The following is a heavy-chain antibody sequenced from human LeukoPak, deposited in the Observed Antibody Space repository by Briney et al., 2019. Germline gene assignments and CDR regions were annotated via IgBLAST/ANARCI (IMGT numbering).Heavy chain of an antibody. J-gene: IGHJ3*01. CDR3: ARGDNWNGVGAFDV. Sequence: GGSLRLSCEASGFTVGSTFMSWVRQAPGEGLEWVSALYSDGRTYYADSVRGRFTISRDNSKNTLYLQMNSLRAEDTAVYYCARGDNWNGVGAFDVWGQGTLVTVSS. CDR2: LYSDGRT. V-gene: IGHV3-53*01. CDR1: GFTVGSTF. D-gene: IGHD1-20*01.